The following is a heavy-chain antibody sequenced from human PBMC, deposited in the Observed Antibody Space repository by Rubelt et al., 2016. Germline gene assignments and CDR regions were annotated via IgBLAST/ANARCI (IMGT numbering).Heavy chain of an antibody. CDR2: IIPNSGGT. CDR1: GYTFTGYY. CDR3: ARGAGGRYFDWYDAFDI. Sequence: QVQLVQSGAEVKKPGASVKVSCKASGYTFTGYYMHWVRQAPGQGLEWMGWIIPNSGGTNYAQKFQGRDTMTRDTSIRTASMELSRLRSDDTAVYYCARGAGGRYFDWYDAFDIWGQGTMVTVSS. J-gene: IGHJ3*02. V-gene: IGHV1-2*02. D-gene: IGHD3-9*01.